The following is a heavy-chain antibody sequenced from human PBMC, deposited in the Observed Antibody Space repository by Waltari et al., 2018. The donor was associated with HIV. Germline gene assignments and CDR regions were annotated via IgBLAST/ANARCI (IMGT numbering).Heavy chain of an antibody. CDR3: ARELNI. CDR1: GFTFNSYE. Sequence: QLVESGGGLVQPGGSLRLSCAPSGFTFNSYEMNWVRQAPGKGLEWVSYISSDGTTIFYANSVKGRFTISRDNAKNSLFLQMNSLRAEDTAFYYCARELNIWGQGTLVTVSS. J-gene: IGHJ4*02. D-gene: IGHD2-15*01. CDR2: ISSDGTTI. V-gene: IGHV3-48*03.